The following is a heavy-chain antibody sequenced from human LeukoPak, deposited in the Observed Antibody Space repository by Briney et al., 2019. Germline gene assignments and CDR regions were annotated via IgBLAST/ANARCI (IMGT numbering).Heavy chain of an antibody. D-gene: IGHD3-10*01. CDR3: ARVNIQLRLYYYGSGSYNWFDP. CDR1: GGSINSTSHY. CDR2: IYYTGIS. Sequence: SETLSLTCTVSGGSINSTSHYWGWVRQPPGKGLEWIGSIYYTGISNYNPSLKSRVTISVDTSKNQFSLKLSSVTAADTAVYYCARVNIQLRLYYYGSGSYNWFDPWGQGTLVTVSS. V-gene: IGHV4-39*07. J-gene: IGHJ5*02.